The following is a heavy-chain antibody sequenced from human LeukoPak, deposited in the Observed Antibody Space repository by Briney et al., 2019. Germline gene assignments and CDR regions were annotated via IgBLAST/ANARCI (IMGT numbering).Heavy chain of an antibody. J-gene: IGHJ4*02. CDR2: IQDSGST. CDR1: GVSISTYY. Sequence: AETLSLTCTVSGVSISTYYWTWIRQPPGKGLEWIGYIQDSGSTNYNPSLKSRVTISLDTSKNQFSLKLSSVTAADTAVYYCARDPGYCSGSTCYSAPRFDYWGQGALVTVSS. D-gene: IGHD2-15*01. CDR3: ARDPGYCSGSTCYSAPRFDY. V-gene: IGHV4-59*01.